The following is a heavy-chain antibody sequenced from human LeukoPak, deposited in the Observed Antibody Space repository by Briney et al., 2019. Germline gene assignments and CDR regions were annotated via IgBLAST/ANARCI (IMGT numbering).Heavy chain of an antibody. V-gene: IGHV1-69*05. Sequence: SVKVSCKASGGTFSSYAISWVRQAPGQGLEWMGGIIPIFGTANYAQKFQGRVTITTDESTSTAYMELSSLRSEDTAVYYCAGRVCYYDSSGYRLDAFDIWGQGTMVTVSS. D-gene: IGHD3-22*01. CDR1: GGTFSSYA. J-gene: IGHJ3*02. CDR3: AGRVCYYDSSGYRLDAFDI. CDR2: IIPIFGTA.